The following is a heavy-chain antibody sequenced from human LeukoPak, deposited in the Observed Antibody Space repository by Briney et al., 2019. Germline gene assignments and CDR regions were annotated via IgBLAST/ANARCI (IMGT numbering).Heavy chain of an antibody. D-gene: IGHD3-10*01. CDR3: TYGSGSYFYGMDV. CDR2: IYPGDSDT. V-gene: IGHV5-51*01. CDR1: GYSFTSYW. Sequence: GESLKISCKGSGYSFTSYWIGWVRQMPGKGLERMGIIYPGDSDTRYSPSFQGQVTISADKSISTAYLQWSSLKASDTAMYYCTYGSGSYFYGMDVWGQGTTVTVSS. J-gene: IGHJ6*02.